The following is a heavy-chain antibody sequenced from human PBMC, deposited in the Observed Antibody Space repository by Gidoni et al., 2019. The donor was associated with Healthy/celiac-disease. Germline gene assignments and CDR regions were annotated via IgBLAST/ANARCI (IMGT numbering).Heavy chain of an antibody. J-gene: IGHJ4*02. CDR2: IWYDGSNK. CDR1: GLTFGSYG. Sequence: QVQLVASGGGVVQHGWSLRLSCAASGLTFGSYGMHWVRQAPGKGLEWGAVIWYDGSNKYYADSVKGRFTSSRDNSKNTLYLQMNSLRVEDTAVYYCARDSTIFGVVIRDFDYWGQGTLVTVSS. D-gene: IGHD3-3*01. CDR3: ARDSTIFGVVIRDFDY. V-gene: IGHV3-33*01.